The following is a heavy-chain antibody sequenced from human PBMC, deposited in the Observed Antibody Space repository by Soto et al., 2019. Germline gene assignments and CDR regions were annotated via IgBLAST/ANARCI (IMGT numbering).Heavy chain of an antibody. J-gene: IGHJ6*01. CDR1: GFTFSNYG. CDR3: AKAPGEGYYDSSGYYSYFYGMDV. V-gene: IGHV3-30*18. D-gene: IGHD3-22*01. Sequence: QVQLVESGGGVVQPGGSLRLSCAASGFTFSNYGMHWVRQAPGKGLEWVAAISYDGSNKYYTDSVKGRFTISRQTSKNTLFLQMNSLRAEDTAVYYCAKAPGEGYYDSSGYYSYFYGMDVW. CDR2: ISYDGSNK.